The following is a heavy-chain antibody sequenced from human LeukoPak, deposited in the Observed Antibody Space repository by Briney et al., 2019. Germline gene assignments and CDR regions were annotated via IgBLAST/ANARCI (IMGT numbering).Heavy chain of an antibody. J-gene: IGHJ4*02. CDR3: AREFEQWLGAVGY. CDR2: IYSGGST. V-gene: IGHV3-53*01. Sequence: GGSLRLSCAASGFTVSSNYMSWVRQAPGKGLEWVSVIYSGGSTYYADSVKGRFTISRGNSKNTLYLQMNSLRAEDTAVYYCAREFEQWLGAVGYWGQGTLVTVSS. CDR1: GFTVSSNY. D-gene: IGHD6-19*01.